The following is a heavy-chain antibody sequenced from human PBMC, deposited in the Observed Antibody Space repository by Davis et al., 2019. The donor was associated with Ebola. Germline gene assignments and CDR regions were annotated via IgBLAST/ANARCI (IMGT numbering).Heavy chain of an antibody. Sequence: SLNIPCAASGFTFSSYWMSWVRQAPGKGLEWVANIKQDGSEKYYVDSVKGRFTISRDNAKNSLYLQMNSLRAEDTALYYCAKVMWNHRTYGMDVWGQGATVTVSS. CDR1: GFTFSSYW. D-gene: IGHD1-14*01. J-gene: IGHJ6*02. CDR2: IKQDGSEK. CDR3: AKVMWNHRTYGMDV. V-gene: IGHV3-7*03.